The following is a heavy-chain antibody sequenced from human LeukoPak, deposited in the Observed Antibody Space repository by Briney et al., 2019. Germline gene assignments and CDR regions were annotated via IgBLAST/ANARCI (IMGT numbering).Heavy chain of an antibody. D-gene: IGHD5-18*01. Sequence: GGSLTLSCEATGFIFSNYWMAWIRQAPGKGLEWVANIKEDGTDKNYVDSMRGRFTISRDNAKNSLYLQMNSLRVEDTAVYYCARDAGYGYDRFDYWGQGTQVTVSS. CDR1: GFIFSNYW. J-gene: IGHJ4*02. V-gene: IGHV3-7*01. CDR2: IKEDGTDK. CDR3: ARDAGYGYDRFDY.